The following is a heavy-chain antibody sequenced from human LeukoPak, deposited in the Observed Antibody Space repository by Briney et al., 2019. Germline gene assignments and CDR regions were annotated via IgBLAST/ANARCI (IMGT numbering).Heavy chain of an antibody. V-gene: IGHV3-30*03. CDR3: ARARSKQQQLVFDY. CDR1: GFTFSRSA. D-gene: IGHD6-13*01. CDR2: ISHDGSNT. Sequence: TGGSLRLSCAASGFTFSRSAVHWVRQAPGKGLEWVAVISHDGSNTDYTDSVKGRFTMSRDNAKNSLYLQMSSLRAEDTAVYYCARARSKQQQLVFDYWGQGTLVTVSS. J-gene: IGHJ4*02.